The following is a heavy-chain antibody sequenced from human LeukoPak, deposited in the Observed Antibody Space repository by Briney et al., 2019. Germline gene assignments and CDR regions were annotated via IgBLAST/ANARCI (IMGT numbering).Heavy chain of an antibody. J-gene: IGHJ4*02. V-gene: IGHV4-59*01. CDR3: AREPGLLWFGELLPSNFDY. D-gene: IGHD3-10*01. CDR2: IYYSGST. Sequence: SETLSLTCTGSGGSISSYYWSWIRQPPGKGLEWIGYIYYSGSTNYNPSLKSRVTISADTSKNQFSLKLSSVTAADTAVYYCAREPGLLWFGELLPSNFDYWGQGTLVTVSS. CDR1: GGSISSYY.